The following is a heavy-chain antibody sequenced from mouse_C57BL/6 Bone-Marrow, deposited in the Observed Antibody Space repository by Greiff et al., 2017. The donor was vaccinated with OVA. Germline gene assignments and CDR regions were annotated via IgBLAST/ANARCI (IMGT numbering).Heavy chain of an antibody. CDR3: ARERYGRPRYWYFDV. J-gene: IGHJ1*03. D-gene: IGHD1-1*01. Sequence: VQLQQPGAELVRPGSSVKLSCKASGYTFTSYWMDWVKQRPGQGLEWIGNIYPSDSETHYNQKFKDKATLTVDKSSSTAYMQLSSLTSEYSAVYYCARERYGRPRYWYFDVWGTGTTVTVSS. CDR1: GYTFTSYW. V-gene: IGHV1-61*01. CDR2: IYPSDSET.